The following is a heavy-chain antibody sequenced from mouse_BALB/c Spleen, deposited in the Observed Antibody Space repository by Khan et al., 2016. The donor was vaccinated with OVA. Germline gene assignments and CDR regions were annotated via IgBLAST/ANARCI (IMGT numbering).Heavy chain of an antibody. J-gene: IGHJ2*01. D-gene: IGHD1-1*01. CDR1: GCTFSSYA. CDR3: ARVYGSSGVDY. V-gene: IGHV5-6-5*01. CDR2: IGSGGST. Sequence: EVELVESGGGLAKPGGSLKLSCAASGCTFSSYAMSWVRQTPEKRLEWVASIGSGGSTYYPDSVKGRFTISRDNARNILYLQMSSLRSEDTAMYYCARVYGSSGVDYWGQGTTLTVSS.